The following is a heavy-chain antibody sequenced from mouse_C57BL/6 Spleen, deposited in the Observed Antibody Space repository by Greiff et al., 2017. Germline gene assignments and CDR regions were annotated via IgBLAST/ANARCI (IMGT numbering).Heavy chain of an antibody. CDR2: IYPGSGNT. D-gene: IGHD2-4*01. CDR1: GYSFTSYY. J-gene: IGHJ3*01. Sequence: VKLMESGPELVKPGASVKISCKASGYSFTSYYIHRVKQRPGQGLEWIGWIYPGSGNTKYNEKFKGKATLTADTSSSTAYMQLSSLTSEDSAVYYCAREGLRRGCAYWGQGTLVTVSA. CDR3: AREGLRRGCAY. V-gene: IGHV1-66*01.